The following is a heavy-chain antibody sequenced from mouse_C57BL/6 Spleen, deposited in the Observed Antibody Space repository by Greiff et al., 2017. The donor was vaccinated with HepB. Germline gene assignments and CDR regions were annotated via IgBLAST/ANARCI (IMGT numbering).Heavy chain of an antibody. V-gene: IGHV1-50*01. CDR3: ARYYYGSSYGYYAMDY. CDR2: IDPSDSYT. Sequence: QVQLQQPGAELVKPGASVKLSCKASGYTFTSYWMQWVKQRPGQGLEWIGEIDPSDSYTNYNQKFKGKATLTVDTSSSTAYMQLSSLTSADSAVYYCARYYYGSSYGYYAMDYWGQGTSVTVSS. CDR1: GYTFTSYW. J-gene: IGHJ4*01. D-gene: IGHD1-1*01.